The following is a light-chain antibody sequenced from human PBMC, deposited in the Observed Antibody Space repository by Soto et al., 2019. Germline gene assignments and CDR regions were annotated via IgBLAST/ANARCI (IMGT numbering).Light chain of an antibody. CDR1: QTINTY. J-gene: IGKJ2*01. CDR3: QQFDVLPPYT. Sequence: DIQMTQSPSSLSASVGDRVTITCRASQTINTYLNWYQQKLGKAPKLLIYAAFTLQSGVPSRFSGSGSGTDFTLTISSLQPEDFATYFCQQFDVLPPYTFGQGTKVEIK. CDR2: AAF. V-gene: IGKV1-39*01.